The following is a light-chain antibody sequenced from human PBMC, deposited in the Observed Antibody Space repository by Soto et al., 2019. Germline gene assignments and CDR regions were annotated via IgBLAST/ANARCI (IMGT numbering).Light chain of an antibody. CDR1: QSVGSY. CDR2: DAT. CDR3: QQSYSTPYT. Sequence: VLTQSPANLSLSPGESAALSCRASQSVGSYLAWLQQVPGQAPRLLIYDATNRANGIPAKFRGSGSGTDFTLTISSLEPEDFATYYCQQSYSTPYTFGQGTKLEIK. V-gene: IGKV3-11*01. J-gene: IGKJ2*01.